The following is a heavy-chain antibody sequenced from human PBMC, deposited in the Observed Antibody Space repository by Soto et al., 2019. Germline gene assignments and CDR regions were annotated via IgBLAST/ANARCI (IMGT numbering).Heavy chain of an antibody. D-gene: IGHD3-9*01. CDR3: ARGAILTGYVYGMDV. V-gene: IGHV1-69*13. Sequence: GASVKVSCKASGGTFSSYAISWVRQAPGQGLEWMGGIIPIFGTANYAQKFQGRVTITADESTSTAYMELSSLRSEDTAVDYCARGAILTGYVYGMDVWGQGTTVTVSS. CDR2: IIPIFGTA. J-gene: IGHJ6*02. CDR1: GGTFSSYA.